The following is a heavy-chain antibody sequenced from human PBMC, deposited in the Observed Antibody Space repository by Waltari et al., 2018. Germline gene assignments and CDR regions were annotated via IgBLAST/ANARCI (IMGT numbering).Heavy chain of an antibody. CDR1: GFTFAAYS. J-gene: IGHJ5*02. V-gene: IGHV3-49*03. CDR2: IRSKPNGGTS. D-gene: IGHD3-22*01. Sequence: EVQLVESGGGLVQPGRSLRLSCTTSGFTFAAYSMSWFRQAPGKGLEWVGFIRSKPNGGTSEYAAAVKGRFTLSRDNSKSIAYLQMNSLKTEDTAVYYCARDFYDSSGYPWGQGTPVTVSS. CDR3: ARDFYDSSGYP.